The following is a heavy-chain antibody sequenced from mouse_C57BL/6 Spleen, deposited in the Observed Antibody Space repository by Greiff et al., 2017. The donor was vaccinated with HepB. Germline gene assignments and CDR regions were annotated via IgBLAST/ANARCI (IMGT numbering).Heavy chain of an antibody. Sequence: QVQLKQSGTELVKPGASVKLSCKASGYTFTSYWMHWVKQRPGQGLEWIGNINPSNGGTNYNEKFKSKATLTVDKSSSTAYIQLSSLTSEDSAVYYCARSYYYGSSYPAWFAYWGQGTLVTVSA. D-gene: IGHD1-1*01. CDR1: GYTFTSYW. CDR3: ARSYYYGSSYPAWFAY. CDR2: INPSNGGT. J-gene: IGHJ3*01. V-gene: IGHV1-53*01.